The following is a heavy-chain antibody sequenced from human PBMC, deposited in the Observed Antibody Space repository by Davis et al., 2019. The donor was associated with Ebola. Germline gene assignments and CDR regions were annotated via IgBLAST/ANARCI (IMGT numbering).Heavy chain of an antibody. CDR1: GFSISSNY. V-gene: IGHV3-66*01. CDR3: AKNYYDFWSGFPGWFDP. Sequence: GGSLRLSCAASGFSISSNYMSWVRQAPGKGLEWVSVIYSGGSTFYADSVKGRFIMSRDNSKNMVFLQMNSLRAEDTAVYYCAKNYYDFWSGFPGWFDPWGQGTLVTVSS. D-gene: IGHD3-3*01. J-gene: IGHJ5*02. CDR2: IYSGGST.